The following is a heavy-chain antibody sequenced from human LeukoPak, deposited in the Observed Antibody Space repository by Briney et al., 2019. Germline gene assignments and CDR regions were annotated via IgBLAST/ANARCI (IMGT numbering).Heavy chain of an antibody. D-gene: IGHD5-18*01. CDR2: INQDGSEK. J-gene: IGHJ5*02. V-gene: IGHV3-7*01. Sequence: PGGSLRLSCAASRFTFSNYWMNWFRQAPGKGLEWVANINQDGSEKNYVDSVKGRFTISRDNAKNSLYLQMNSLRAEDTAVYYCARWDTAMGNWFDPWGQGTLVTVSS. CDR1: RFTFSNYW. CDR3: ARWDTAMGNWFDP.